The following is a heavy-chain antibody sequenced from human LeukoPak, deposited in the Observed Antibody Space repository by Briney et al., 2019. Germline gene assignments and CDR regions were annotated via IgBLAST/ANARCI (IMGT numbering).Heavy chain of an antibody. J-gene: IGHJ4*02. V-gene: IGHV4-39*01. CDR3: ARGSGSSAGFDF. CDR2: IYYTGST. CDR1: VGSISSSSYY. Sequence: SETLSLTCTVSVGSISSSSYYWGWIRQPPGKGLEWIGGIYYTGSTYYNPSLKSRVTISVDTSKNQFSLKLTSVTAADTAVYYCARGSGSSAGFDFWGQGTLVTVSS. D-gene: IGHD3-10*01.